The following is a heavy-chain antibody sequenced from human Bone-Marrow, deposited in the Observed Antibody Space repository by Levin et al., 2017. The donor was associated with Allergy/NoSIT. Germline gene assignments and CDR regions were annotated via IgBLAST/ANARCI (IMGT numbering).Heavy chain of an antibody. Sequence: SETLSLTCTVSGGSISSGGYYWSWIRQHPGKGLEWIGYIYYSGSTYYNPSLKSRVTISVDTSKNQFSLKLSSVTAADTAVYYCARDSEMATAFGYWGQGTLVTVSS. D-gene: IGHD5-24*01. V-gene: IGHV4-31*03. CDR2: IYYSGST. CDR3: ARDSEMATAFGY. J-gene: IGHJ4*02. CDR1: GGSISSGGYY.